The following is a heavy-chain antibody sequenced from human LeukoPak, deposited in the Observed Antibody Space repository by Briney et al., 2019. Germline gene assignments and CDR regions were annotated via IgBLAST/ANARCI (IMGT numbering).Heavy chain of an antibody. CDR1: GFTFSSDA. CDR3: AKHRTTRWLDFDY. Sequence: PGGSLRLSCSASGFTFSSDAMSWVRQAPGKGLEWVSAISGSGAGTHYADSVKGRFTISRDTSKNTLYLQMNSLRAEDTAVYYCAKHRTTRWLDFDYWGQGTLVTVSS. V-gene: IGHV3-23*01. D-gene: IGHD1-14*01. J-gene: IGHJ4*02. CDR2: ISGSGAGT.